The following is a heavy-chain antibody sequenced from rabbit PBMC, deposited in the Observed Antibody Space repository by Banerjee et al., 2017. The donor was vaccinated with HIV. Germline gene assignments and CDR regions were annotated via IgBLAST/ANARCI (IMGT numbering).Heavy chain of an antibody. Sequence: QSLEESGGDLVKPGASLTLTCTVSGLSFSDTQYIQWVRQAPGKGLEWIACVDAGRSGDTWYAGWAKGRFTISRTSSTKVTLQMTSVTAADTATYFCASALTYGYVGYNLWGQGTLVTVS. CDR2: VDAGRSGDT. CDR1: GLSFSDTQY. D-gene: IGHD6-1*01. CDR3: ASALTYGYVGYNL. J-gene: IGHJ4*01. V-gene: IGHV1S40*01.